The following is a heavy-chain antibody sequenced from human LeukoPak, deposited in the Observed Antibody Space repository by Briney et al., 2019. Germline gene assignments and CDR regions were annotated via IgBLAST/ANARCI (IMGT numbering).Heavy chain of an antibody. D-gene: IGHD1-26*01. CDR1: RFTFSSYA. Sequence: GASLRLSCAASRFTFSSYAMCWVRQAPGKGLEWVSAISGSGGSTYYADFVKGRFTIYRDNSKNKLYLQMNSLRAEDTAVYSCAKDGGSSPYYLDYWGQGTLVTVSS. CDR2: ISGSGGST. V-gene: IGHV3-23*01. J-gene: IGHJ4*02. CDR3: AKDGGSSPYYLDY.